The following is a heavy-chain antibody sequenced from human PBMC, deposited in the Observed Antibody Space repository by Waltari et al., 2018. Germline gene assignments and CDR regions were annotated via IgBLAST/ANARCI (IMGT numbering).Heavy chain of an antibody. D-gene: IGHD2-2*01. V-gene: IGHV1-69*05. J-gene: IGHJ2*01. CDR3: ARNGVPAAMAWYFDL. CDR1: GGTFSSYA. Sequence: QVQLVQSGAEVKKPGSSVKVSCKASGGTFSSYAISWVRQAPGQGLEWMGGIIPILGTANYAQKFQGRVTITTDESTSTAYMELSSLRSEDTAVYYCARNGVPAAMAWYFDLWGRGTLVTVSS. CDR2: IIPILGTA.